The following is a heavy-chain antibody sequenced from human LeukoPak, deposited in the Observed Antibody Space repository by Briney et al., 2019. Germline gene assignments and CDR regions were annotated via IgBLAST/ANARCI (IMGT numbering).Heavy chain of an antibody. CDR1: GFTFSSYS. V-gene: IGHV3-21*01. CDR3: ARAPGYCRGSSCYSGAFDI. D-gene: IGHD2-15*01. J-gene: IGHJ3*02. Sequence: GGSLRLSCAASGFTFSSYSMNWVRQAPGKGLEWVSSISSSSSYIYYVDSVKGRFTISRDNAKISLYLQMNSLRAEDTAVYYCARAPGYCRGSSCYSGAFDIWGQGTMVTVSS. CDR2: ISSSSSYI.